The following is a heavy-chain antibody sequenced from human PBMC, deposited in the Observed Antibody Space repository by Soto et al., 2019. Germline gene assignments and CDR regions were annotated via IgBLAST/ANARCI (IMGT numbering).Heavy chain of an antibody. V-gene: IGHV3-30-3*01. CDR3: ARRLAPTVSALGY. D-gene: IGHD4-4*01. Sequence: GSLRVSCTASGFTFTSYNFHWVHQAPGKGLEWVAAISEDGGTEYFADSVRGRFLISKDTSKNTVYLQMNSLRPEDTGVYFCARRLAPTVSALGYWGQGTLDTVSS. J-gene: IGHJ4*02. CDR1: GFTFTSYN. CDR2: ISEDGGTE.